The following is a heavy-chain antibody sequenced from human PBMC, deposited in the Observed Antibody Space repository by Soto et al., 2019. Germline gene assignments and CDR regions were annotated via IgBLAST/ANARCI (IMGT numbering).Heavy chain of an antibody. V-gene: IGHV3-21*01. D-gene: IGHD6-13*01. CDR1: GLTFSSYT. J-gene: IGHJ4*02. CDR2: VSSSSTYI. Sequence: EVQLVDSGGGLVKPGGSLRLSCAASGLTFSSYTMNWVRQAPGKGLEWVSSVSSSSTYIYYADSVKGRFTISRDNAKNSLYLQMHRLRAGDTAIYYCARGSHSSTWYGGQFDYWGQGCLVTVSS. CDR3: ARGSHSSTWYGGQFDY.